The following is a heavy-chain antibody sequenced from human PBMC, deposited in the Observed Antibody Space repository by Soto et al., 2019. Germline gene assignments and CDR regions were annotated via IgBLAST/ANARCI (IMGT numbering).Heavy chain of an antibody. CDR2: INAGNGNT. Sequence: ASVKVSCKASGYSFTAYAMHWVRQAPGQRLEWMGWINAGNGNTKYSQKFQGRVTITRDTSASTAYMELSSLRSEDTAVYYCARAVAVPADFDYWGQGALVTVSS. J-gene: IGHJ4*02. CDR1: GYSFTAYA. V-gene: IGHV1-3*01. D-gene: IGHD6-19*01. CDR3: ARAVAVPADFDY.